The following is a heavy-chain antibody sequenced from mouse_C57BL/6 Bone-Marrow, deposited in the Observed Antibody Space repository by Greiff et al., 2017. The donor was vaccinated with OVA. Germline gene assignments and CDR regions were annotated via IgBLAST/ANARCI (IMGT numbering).Heavy chain of an antibody. Sequence: EVQLQQSGPELVKPGASVKISCKASGYTFTDYYMNWVKQSHGKSLEWIGDINPNNGGTSYNQKFKGKATLTVDKSSSTAYMELRILTSEDSAVYYCARSGPIYYYGSGFDYWGQGTTLTVSS. J-gene: IGHJ2*01. D-gene: IGHD1-1*01. CDR3: ARSGPIYYYGSGFDY. CDR2: INPNNGGT. V-gene: IGHV1-26*01. CDR1: GYTFTDYY.